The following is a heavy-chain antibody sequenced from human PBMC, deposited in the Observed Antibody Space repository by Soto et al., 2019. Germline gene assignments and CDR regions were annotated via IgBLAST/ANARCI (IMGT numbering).Heavy chain of an antibody. Sequence: ASVKVSCKASGYTFTSYAMHWVRQAPGQRLEWMGWINAGNGNTKYSQKFQGRVTITRDTSASTAYMELSSLRSEDTAVYYCARGYSYGYSVGWFDPWGQGTLVTVSS. J-gene: IGHJ5*02. CDR3: ARGYSYGYSVGWFDP. CDR2: INAGNGNT. V-gene: IGHV1-3*01. D-gene: IGHD5-18*01. CDR1: GYTFTSYA.